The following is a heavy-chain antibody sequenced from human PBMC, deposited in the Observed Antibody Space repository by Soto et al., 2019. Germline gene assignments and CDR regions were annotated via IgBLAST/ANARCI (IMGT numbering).Heavy chain of an antibody. CDR2: MYNTGST. CDR3: SRDLWAYCGTYSYPLDV. CDR1: GGSISGYY. V-gene: IGHV4-59*01. D-gene: IGHD2-21*01. Sequence: PSETLSLTCTVSGGSISGYYWSWIRQPPGKGLEWIGYMYNTGSTVYNPSFKSRVTISVDTSKNQFSLKLNSVTAADTAVYYCSRDLWAYCGTYSYPLDVCGQVTVVT. J-gene: IGHJ6*01.